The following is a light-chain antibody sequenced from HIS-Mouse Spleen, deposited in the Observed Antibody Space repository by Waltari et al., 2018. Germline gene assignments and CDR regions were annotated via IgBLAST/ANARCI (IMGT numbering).Light chain of an antibody. J-gene: IGLJ3*02. V-gene: IGLV2-14*03. CDR3: SSYTSSSTRV. CDR1: SSDVGGYNY. CDR2: DVS. Sequence: QSALTQPASVSGSPGQSITISCTGTSSDVGGYNYVSWYQQHPGKAPKLMIYDVSNRPSGFSQPFSCSKSGNTASLTISGLQAEDEADYYCSSYTSSSTRVFGGGTKLTVL.